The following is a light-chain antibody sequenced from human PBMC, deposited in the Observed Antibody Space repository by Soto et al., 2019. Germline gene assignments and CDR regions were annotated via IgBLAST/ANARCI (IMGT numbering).Light chain of an antibody. CDR2: DAS. Sequence: DIQMTQSPSTQSASVGDRVTLPFPASQSISSWLAWYQQKPGKAPKLLIYDASSLESGVPSRFSGSGSGTEFTLTINSLQPDDSATYYCQQYQSYPWTFGQGTKVDIK. CDR1: QSISSW. CDR3: QQYQSYPWT. V-gene: IGKV1-5*01. J-gene: IGKJ1*01.